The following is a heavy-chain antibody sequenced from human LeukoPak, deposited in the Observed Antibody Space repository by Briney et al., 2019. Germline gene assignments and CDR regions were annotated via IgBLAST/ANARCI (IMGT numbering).Heavy chain of an antibody. Sequence: GRSLRLSCAASRFTVSSYAIHWVRQAPGKGLEWVAVISYDGSNKYYADSVKGRFTISRDNSKNTLYLQMNSLRAEDTAVYYCARAGPPYSSSELYYFDYWGQGTLATVSS. CDR1: RFTVSSYA. V-gene: IGHV3-30-3*01. J-gene: IGHJ4*02. D-gene: IGHD6-6*01. CDR3: ARAGPPYSSSELYYFDY. CDR2: ISYDGSNK.